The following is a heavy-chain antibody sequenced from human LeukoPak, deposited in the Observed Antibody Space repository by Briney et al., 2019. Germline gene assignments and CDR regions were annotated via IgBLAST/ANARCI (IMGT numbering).Heavy chain of an antibody. CDR1: GYSFNDYY. D-gene: IGHD3-10*01. CDR3: ARGGLWFGDPMSPRDDAFDI. J-gene: IGHJ3*02. V-gene: IGHV1-2*04. Sequence: GASVKVSCKASGYSFNDYYLHWVRQAPGQGLEWMAWINPNSGVTNYAQKFQGWVTMTRDTSISTAYMELSRLRSDDTAVYYCARGGLWFGDPMSPRDDAFDIWGQGTMVTVSS. CDR2: INPNSGVT.